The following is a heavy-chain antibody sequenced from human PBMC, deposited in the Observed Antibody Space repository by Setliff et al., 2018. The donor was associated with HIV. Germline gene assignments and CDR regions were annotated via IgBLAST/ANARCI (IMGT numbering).Heavy chain of an antibody. CDR3: AKGREYGSGTWRAMDV. Sequence: PGGSLRLSCGASGFIFSDSWMDWVRQAPGKGLEWVATIKKDGREKYYVDSVKGRFTISRDNSKNTLYLQVNSLRAEDTAVYHCAKGREYGSGTWRAMDVWGKGTTVTVSS. D-gene: IGHD3-10*01. CDR2: IKKDGREK. CDR1: GFIFSDSW. V-gene: IGHV3-7*01. J-gene: IGHJ6*03.